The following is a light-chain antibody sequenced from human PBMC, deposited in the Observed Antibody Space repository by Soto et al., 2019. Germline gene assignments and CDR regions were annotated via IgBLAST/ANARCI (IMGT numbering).Light chain of an antibody. J-gene: IGKJ1*01. V-gene: IGKV3-20*01. CDR1: PSVSSSY. CDR2: GAS. CDR3: QQYGRSPWT. Sequence: EIVLTQSPGTLSLSPGERATLSCRASPSVSSSYLAWYQHKPGQAPRLLLYGASRRATGIPDRFSGSGSGTDFTLTISRLEPEDFAVYYCQQYGRSPWTFGQGTKVEIK.